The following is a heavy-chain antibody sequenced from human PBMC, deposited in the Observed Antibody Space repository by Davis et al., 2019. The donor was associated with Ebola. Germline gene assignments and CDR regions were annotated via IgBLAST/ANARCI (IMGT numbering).Heavy chain of an antibody. CDR2: INQFGNER. V-gene: IGHV3-7*01. J-gene: IGHJ6*02. Sequence: PGGSLRLSCAASGFAFTGYWMGWVRQAPGSGLEWVANINQFGNERYYVDSVKGRFTIYRDSAKNSLFLQMNKLRVEETAVYYCATSTSCDGGRCVRYGMDVWGQGTTVTVSS. CDR1: GFAFTGYW. CDR3: ATSTSCDGGRCVRYGMDV. D-gene: IGHD2-15*01.